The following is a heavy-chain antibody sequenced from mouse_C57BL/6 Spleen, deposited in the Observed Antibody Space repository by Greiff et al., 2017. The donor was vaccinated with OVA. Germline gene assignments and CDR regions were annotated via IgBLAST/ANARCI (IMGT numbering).Heavy chain of an antibody. CDR2: IYPGDGDT. V-gene: IGHV1-82*01. J-gene: IGHJ4*01. CDR3: AKWGAMDY. Sequence: QVQLQQSGPELVKPGASVKISCKASGYAFSSSWMNWVKQRPGKGLEWIGRIYPGDGDTNYIGKFKGKATLTADKSSSTAYMQLSSLTSEDSAVYFCAKWGAMDYWGQGTSVTVSS. CDR1: GYAFSSSW.